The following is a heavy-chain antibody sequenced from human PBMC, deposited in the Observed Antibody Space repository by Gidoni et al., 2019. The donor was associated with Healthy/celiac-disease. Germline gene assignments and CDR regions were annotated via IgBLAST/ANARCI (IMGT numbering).Heavy chain of an antibody. J-gene: IGHJ6*02. CDR1: GGTFSSYA. V-gene: IGHV1-69*06. CDR3: ARDLRSYCSGGSCYSDYYYYGMDV. Sequence: QVQLVQSGAEVKKPGSSVKVSCKASGGTFSSYAISWVRQAPGQGLEWMGGIIPIFGTANYAQKFQGRVTITADKSTSTAYMELSSLRSEDTAVYYCARDLRSYCSGGSCYSDYYYYGMDVWGQGTTVTVSS. D-gene: IGHD2-15*01. CDR2: IIPIFGTA.